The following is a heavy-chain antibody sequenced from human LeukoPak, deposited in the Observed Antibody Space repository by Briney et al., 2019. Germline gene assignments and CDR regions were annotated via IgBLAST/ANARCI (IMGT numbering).Heavy chain of an antibody. J-gene: IGHJ6*03. CDR1: GYSISSGYY. D-gene: IGHD2-15*01. V-gene: IGHV4-38-2*02. CDR2: IYHSGST. CDR3: ARGYCSGGSCYSYYYYNYMDV. Sequence: SETLSLTCTVSGYSISSGYYWGWIRQPPGKGLEWIGSIYHSGSTYYNPSLKSRVTISVDTSKNQFSLKLSSVTAADTAVYYCARGYCSGGSCYSYYYYNYMDVWGKGTTVTVSS.